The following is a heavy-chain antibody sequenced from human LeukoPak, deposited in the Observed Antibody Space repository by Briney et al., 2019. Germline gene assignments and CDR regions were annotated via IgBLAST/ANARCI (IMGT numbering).Heavy chain of an antibody. J-gene: IGHJ4*02. D-gene: IGHD2-8*01. V-gene: IGHV4-4*07. Sequence: PSETLSLTCTVSGASISSYYWSWIRQPAGKGLEWIGRIYTSGGTNYNPSLKSRVTMSVDTSKNQFSLKLSSVTAADTAVYYCASFGVFQYLDYWGQGTLVTVSS. CDR2: IYTSGGT. CDR3: ASFGVFQYLDY. CDR1: GASISSYY.